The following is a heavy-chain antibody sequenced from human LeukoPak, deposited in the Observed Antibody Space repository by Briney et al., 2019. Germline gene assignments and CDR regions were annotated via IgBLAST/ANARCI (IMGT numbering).Heavy chain of an antibody. CDR3: ARQSGLGFDF. J-gene: IGHJ4*02. CDR1: GFTFSSYG. V-gene: IGHV3-23*01. CDR2: IIVSGSST. Sequence: GGSLRLSCAASGFTFSSYGMHWVRQAPGKGLEWVSSIIVSGSSTYYADSVKGRFSISRDIFKNTLFLQMNNLRAEDTAVYYCARQSGLGFDFWGQGTLVTVSS. D-gene: IGHD6-19*01.